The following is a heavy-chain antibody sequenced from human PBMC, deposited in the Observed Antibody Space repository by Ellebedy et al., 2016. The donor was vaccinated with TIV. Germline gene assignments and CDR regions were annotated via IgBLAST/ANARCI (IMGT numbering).Heavy chain of an antibody. D-gene: IGHD2-21*02. Sequence: MPSETLSLTCSLSGGSASSTRYYWAWIRQPPGKGLEYIGSVYYSGSPYYNPSFKSRVTLSADTSKNQFSLNLRTVTAADTAVYYCARTDPWQPIDDWGQGILVSVSS. CDR3: ARTDPWQPIDD. CDR2: VYYSGSP. CDR1: GGSASSTRYY. J-gene: IGHJ4*02. V-gene: IGHV4-39*01.